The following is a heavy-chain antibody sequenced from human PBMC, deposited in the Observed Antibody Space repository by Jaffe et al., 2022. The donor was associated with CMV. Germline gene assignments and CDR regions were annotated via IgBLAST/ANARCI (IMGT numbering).Heavy chain of an antibody. CDR2: ISSSSSYI. CDR3: ARVRRWELLEEGHAFDI. Sequence: EVQLVESGGGLVKPGGSLRLSCAASGFTFSSYSMNWVRQAPGKGLEWVSSISSSSSYIYYADSVKGRFTISRDNAKNSLYLQMNSLRAEDTAVYYCARVRRWELLEEGHAFDIWGQGTMVTVSS. CDR1: GFTFSSYS. J-gene: IGHJ3*02. D-gene: IGHD1-26*01. V-gene: IGHV3-21*01.